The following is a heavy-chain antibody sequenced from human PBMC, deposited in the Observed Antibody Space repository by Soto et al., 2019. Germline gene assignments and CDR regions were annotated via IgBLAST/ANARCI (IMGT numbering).Heavy chain of an antibody. CDR2: IYHTGST. V-gene: IGHV4-31*03. Sequence: QVQLQESGPGLVQPSQTLSLTCSVSGDPVSSGSYYWTWVRQHPVKGLEWIGYIYHTGSTYYNPSLQSRLIMSIDTSKNQFSLHLYSVSAADTAVNFCAAKLGTTHYFDFWGQGSLVAVSS. CDR3: AAKLGTTHYFDF. J-gene: IGHJ4*02. CDR1: GDPVSSGSYY. D-gene: IGHD7-27*01.